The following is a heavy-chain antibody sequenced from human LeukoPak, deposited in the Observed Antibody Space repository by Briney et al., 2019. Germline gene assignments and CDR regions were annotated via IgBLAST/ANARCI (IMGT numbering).Heavy chain of an antibody. D-gene: IGHD6-19*01. V-gene: IGHV5-51*01. CDR3: ARLSSSGWYYYYGMDV. CDR2: IYPGDSDT. J-gene: IGHJ6*02. CDR1: GYSFTSYW. Sequence: ESLKISCKGSGYSFTSYWIGWVRQMPGRGLEWMGIIYPGDSDTRYSPSFQGQVTISADKSISTAYLQWSSLKASDTAMYYCARLSSSGWYYYYGMDVWGQGTTVTVSS.